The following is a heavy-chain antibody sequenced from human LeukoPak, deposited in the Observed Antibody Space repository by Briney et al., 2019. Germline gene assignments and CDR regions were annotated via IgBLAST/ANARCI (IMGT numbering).Heavy chain of an antibody. Sequence: ASVKVPCKASGYTFTSYDINWVRQATGQGLEWMGWMNPNSGNTGYAQKFQGRVTMTRNTSISTAYMELSSLRSEDTAVYYCARGRGGLRITIFGVVKLGDYYYGMDVWGQGTTVTVSS. J-gene: IGHJ6*02. CDR3: ARGRGGLRITIFGVVKLGDYYYGMDV. V-gene: IGHV1-8*01. CDR2: MNPNSGNT. D-gene: IGHD3-3*01. CDR1: GYTFTSYD.